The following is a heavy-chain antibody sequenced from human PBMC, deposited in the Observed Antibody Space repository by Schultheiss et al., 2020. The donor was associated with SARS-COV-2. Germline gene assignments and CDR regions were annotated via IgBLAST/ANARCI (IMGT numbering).Heavy chain of an antibody. J-gene: IGHJ2*01. V-gene: IGHV1-69*13. CDR3: ARDRYDFWSGYESYWYFDL. CDR1: GGTFSSYA. D-gene: IGHD3-3*01. Sequence: SVKVSCKASGGTFSSYAISWVRQAPGQGLEWMGGIIPIFGTANYAQKFQGRVTITADESTSTAYMELSSMRSEDTAVYYCARDRYDFWSGYESYWYFDLWGRGTLVTVSS. CDR2: IIPIFGTA.